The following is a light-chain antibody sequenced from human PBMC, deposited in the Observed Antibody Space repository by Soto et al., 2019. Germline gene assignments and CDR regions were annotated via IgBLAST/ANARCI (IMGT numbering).Light chain of an antibody. CDR1: QGIRND. V-gene: IGKV1-17*01. CDR2: AAS. Sequence: DIQMTQSTSSLSASVGDRVTITCRASQGIRNDLGWYQQKPGKGPKXVIYAASSLQSGVPSRFSGSRSGTARTLTLRSLQPEDGPTYDGLQHNSYLWTFGQGTKVDIK. J-gene: IGKJ1*01. CDR3: LQHNSYLWT.